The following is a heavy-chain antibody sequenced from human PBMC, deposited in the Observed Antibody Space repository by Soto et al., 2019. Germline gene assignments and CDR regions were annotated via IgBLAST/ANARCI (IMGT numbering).Heavy chain of an antibody. CDR3: ATKKRGSHRYGHY. V-gene: IGHV1-58*01. CDR1: AVGFTNSA. J-gene: IGHJ4*02. Sequence: SVKVSCKAGAVGFTNSAGQWVRRVRRQRLEWVGWIVVGSGNTNYAQKFQERVTITRDMSTTTAYMELSSLRSEATAVSYCATKKRGSHRYGHYRGQGTL. D-gene: IGHD2-15*01. CDR2: IVVGSGNT.